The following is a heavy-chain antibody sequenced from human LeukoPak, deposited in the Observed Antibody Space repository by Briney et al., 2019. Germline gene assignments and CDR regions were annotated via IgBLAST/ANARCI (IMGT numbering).Heavy chain of an antibody. CDR2: ISSSSSTI. D-gene: IGHD4-11*01. CDR1: GFTFRNFG. J-gene: IGHJ6*03. CDR3: ARDGVGTTTVYYYYYMDV. Sequence: GGSLRLSCAASGFTFRNFGMHWVRQAPGKGLEWVSYISSSSSTIYYADSVKGRFTISRDNAKNSLYLQMNSLRAEDTAVYYCARDGVGTTTVYYYYYMDVWGKGTTVTVSS. V-gene: IGHV3-48*01.